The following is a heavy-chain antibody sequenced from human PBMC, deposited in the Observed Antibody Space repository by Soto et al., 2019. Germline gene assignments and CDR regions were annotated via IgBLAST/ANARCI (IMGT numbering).Heavy chain of an antibody. CDR3: AKDRYSGGWHEHYGLDV. CDR2: ISYDGSDK. D-gene: IGHD6-19*01. CDR1: GFTFSSYV. J-gene: IGHJ6*02. V-gene: IGHV3-30*18. Sequence: VGSLRLSCAASGFTFSSYVMHWVRQAPGKGLEWVALISYDGSDKYYADSVKGRFTISRDNFKNTMFLQMNSLRAEDTAVYKCAKDRYSGGWHEHYGLDVCGQRTTVTVSS.